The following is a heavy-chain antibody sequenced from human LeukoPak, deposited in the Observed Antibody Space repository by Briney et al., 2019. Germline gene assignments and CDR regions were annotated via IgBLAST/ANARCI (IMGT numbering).Heavy chain of an antibody. CDR2: ISSIGSTI. Sequence: GGSLRLSCAASGFMFSAYEMNWVRQAPGKGLEWVAYISSIGSTISYADSARGRFTVSRDNAKNSLYLQMDSLRAEDTAVYYCTRDASKWRRPGMDVWGQGTTVPVSS. CDR3: TRDASKWRRPGMDV. J-gene: IGHJ6*02. V-gene: IGHV3-48*03. CDR1: GFMFSAYE. D-gene: IGHD5-12*01.